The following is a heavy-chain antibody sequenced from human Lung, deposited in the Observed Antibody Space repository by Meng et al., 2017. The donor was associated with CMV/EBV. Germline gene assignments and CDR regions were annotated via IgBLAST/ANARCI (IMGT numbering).Heavy chain of an antibody. CDR1: GFTLNNNA. CDR2: IVGSGRTT. D-gene: IGHD3-3*01. CDR3: ATSSLRGRITIFGVVFPPDS. J-gene: IGHJ4*02. Sequence: ESLKISXVVSGFTLNNNAMTWVRQAPGKGLEWVSTIVGSGRTTYYADPVKGRFTISRDSSKNTLYLEMNSLRAEDTAVYYCATSSLRGRITIFGVVFPPDSXGQGXLVTVSS. V-gene: IGHV3-23*01.